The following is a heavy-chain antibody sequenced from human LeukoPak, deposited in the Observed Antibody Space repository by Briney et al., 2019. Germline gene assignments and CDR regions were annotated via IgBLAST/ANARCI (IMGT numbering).Heavy chain of an antibody. CDR1: GFTFSSYW. CDR3: AKIPSATENFDY. CDR2: MKQDGSEK. Sequence: GGSLRLSCVVSGFTFSSYWMSWVRQAPGQGLEWVANMKQDGSEKYYVDSVKGRFTISRDNAKNTLYLQMDSLRAEDTAIYYCAKIPSATENFDYWGQGTLVMVSS. V-gene: IGHV3-7*01. J-gene: IGHJ4*02. D-gene: IGHD5-12*01.